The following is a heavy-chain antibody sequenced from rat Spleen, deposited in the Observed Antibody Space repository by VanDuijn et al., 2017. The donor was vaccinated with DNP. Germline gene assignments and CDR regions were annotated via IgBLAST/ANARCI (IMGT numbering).Heavy chain of an antibody. Sequence: QVQLKESGPGLVQPSQTLSLTCTVAGFSLTSNSVHWVRQSPGKGLEWMGVIWNNGGTRYNSVLKSRLSISKDTSKSQVFLKMNSLQTEDTATYYCARDPPWAALGHDWFGYWGQGTLVTVSS. CDR1: GFSLTSNS. CDR3: ARDPPWAALGHDWFGY. V-gene: IGHV2-41*01. D-gene: IGHD1-2*01. CDR2: IWNNGGT. J-gene: IGHJ3*01.